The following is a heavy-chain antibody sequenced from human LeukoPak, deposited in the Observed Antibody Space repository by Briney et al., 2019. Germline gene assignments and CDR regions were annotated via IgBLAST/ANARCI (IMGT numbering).Heavy chain of an antibody. CDR3: ARIDSHDAFDI. V-gene: IGHV3-13*01. Sequence: GGSLRLSCAASGFTFSSYDMHWVRQATGKGLEWVSAIGTAGDTYYPGSVKGRFTISRENAKNSLYLQMNSLRAGDTAVYYCARIDSHDAFDIWGQGTMVTVSS. J-gene: IGHJ3*02. CDR2: IGTAGDT. CDR1: GFTFSSYD. D-gene: IGHD3-22*01.